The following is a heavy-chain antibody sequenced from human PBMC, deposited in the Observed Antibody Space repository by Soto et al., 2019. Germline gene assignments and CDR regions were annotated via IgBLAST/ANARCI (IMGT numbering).Heavy chain of an antibody. D-gene: IGHD5-12*01. Sequence: PSETLSLTCTVSGGSISSSSYYWGWIRQPPGKGLGWIGSIYYSGSTYYNPSLKSRVTISVDTSKNQFSLKLSSVTAADTAVYYCARQYSGYDYYFDYWGQGTLVTVSS. J-gene: IGHJ4*02. CDR3: ARQYSGYDYYFDY. CDR1: GGSISSSSYY. V-gene: IGHV4-39*01. CDR2: IYYSGST.